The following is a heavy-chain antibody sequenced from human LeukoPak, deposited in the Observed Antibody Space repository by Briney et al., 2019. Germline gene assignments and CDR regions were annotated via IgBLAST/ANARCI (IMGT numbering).Heavy chain of an antibody. CDR1: GYTFTNYG. J-gene: IGHJ6*02. CDR3: ARVEYYYDSSGLSGYYGMDV. V-gene: IGHV1-18*01. CDR2: ISAYNGNT. D-gene: IGHD3-22*01. Sequence: ASVKVSCKASGYTFTNYGISWVRQAPGQGLEWMGWISAYNGNTNYAQKLQGRVTMTTDTSTSTAYMELRSLRSDDTAVYYCARVEYYYDSSGLSGYYGMDVWGQGTTVTVSS.